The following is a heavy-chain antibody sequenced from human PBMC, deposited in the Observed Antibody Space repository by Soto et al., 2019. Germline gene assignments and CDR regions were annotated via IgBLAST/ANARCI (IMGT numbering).Heavy chain of an antibody. D-gene: IGHD3-10*01. CDR1: GFTFSSYA. Sequence: GGSLRLSCAASGFTFSSYAMSWVRQAPGKGLEWVAAISGSGGSTYYADSVKGRFTISRDNSKNTLYLQMNSLRAEDTAVYYCAKRHNYYGSGSYFDPWGQGTLVTVSS. V-gene: IGHV3-23*01. J-gene: IGHJ5*02. CDR2: ISGSGGST. CDR3: AKRHNYYGSGSYFDP.